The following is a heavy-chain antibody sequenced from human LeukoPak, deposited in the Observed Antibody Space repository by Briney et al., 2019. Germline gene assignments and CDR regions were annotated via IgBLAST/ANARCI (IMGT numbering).Heavy chain of an antibody. CDR1: GYTFTIYA. CDR2: INTNTGNP. J-gene: IGHJ4*02. Sequence: ASVTVSFKASGYTFTIYAMNWVRQAPGQGVEWMGWINTNTGNPTYAQGFTGGFVFSLDTSVSTAYLQISSLKAEDTAVYYCARSSGYSYGYSFDYWGQGTLVTVSS. D-gene: IGHD5-18*01. V-gene: IGHV7-4-1*02. CDR3: ARSSGYSYGYSFDY.